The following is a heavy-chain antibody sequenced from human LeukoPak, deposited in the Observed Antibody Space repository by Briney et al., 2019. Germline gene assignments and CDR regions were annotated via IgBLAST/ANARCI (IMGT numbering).Heavy chain of an antibody. Sequence: SETLFLTCTVSGGSISSYYWSWIRQPPGKGLEWIGYIYYSGSTNYNPSLKSRVTISVDTSKNQFSLKLSSVTAADTAVYYRARDTAAAGSHFDYWGQGTLVTVSS. J-gene: IGHJ4*02. CDR3: ARDTAAAGSHFDY. D-gene: IGHD6-13*01. CDR1: GGSISSYY. CDR2: IYYSGST. V-gene: IGHV4-59*01.